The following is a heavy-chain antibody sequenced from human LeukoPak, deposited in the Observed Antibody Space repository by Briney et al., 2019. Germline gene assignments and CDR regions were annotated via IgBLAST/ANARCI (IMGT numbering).Heavy chain of an antibody. J-gene: IGHJ4*02. CDR1: GFTFSSYA. D-gene: IGHD4-17*01. V-gene: IGHV3-23*01. CDR2: ISGSGGST. CDR3: AKDHGDYSFDY. Sequence: GASVRLSCAGSGFTFSSYAMSWVRQAPGKGLEWVSAISGSGGSTYYADSVKGRFTISRDNSKNTLYLQMNSLRAEDTAVYYCAKDHGDYSFDYWGQGTLVTVSS.